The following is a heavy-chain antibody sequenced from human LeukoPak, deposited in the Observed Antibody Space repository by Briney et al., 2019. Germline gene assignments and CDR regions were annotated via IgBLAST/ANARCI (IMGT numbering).Heavy chain of an antibody. CDR2: INPNSGGT. V-gene: IGHV1-2*02. J-gene: IGHJ4*02. CDR1: GYTFTGYY. D-gene: IGHD3-22*01. Sequence: ASVKVSCKASGYTFTGYYMHWVRQAPGQGLEWMGWINPNSGGTNYAQKFQGRVTMTRDTSISTAYMELSRLRSDDTAVYYCARAYYYDSSGYPYFDYWGQGTLVTVSS. CDR3: ARAYYYDSSGYPYFDY.